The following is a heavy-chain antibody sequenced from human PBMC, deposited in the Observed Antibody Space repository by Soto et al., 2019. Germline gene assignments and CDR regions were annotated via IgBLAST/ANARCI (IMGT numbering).Heavy chain of an antibody. CDR2: IYPGDSDT. Sequence: PGESLKISCKGSGYSFTSYWIGWVRQMPGKGLEWMGIIYPGDSDTRYSPSFQGQVTISADKSISTAYLQWSSLKASDTAMYYCARLVVDSSSWDTGYYYYYGMYVWGQGTTVTVSS. V-gene: IGHV5-51*01. CDR3: ARLVVDSSSWDTGYYYYYGMYV. J-gene: IGHJ6*02. CDR1: GYSFTSYW. D-gene: IGHD6-13*01.